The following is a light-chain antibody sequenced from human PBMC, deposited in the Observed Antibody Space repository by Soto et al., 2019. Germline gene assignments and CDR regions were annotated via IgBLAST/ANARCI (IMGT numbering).Light chain of an antibody. CDR3: QHYGNSPT. CDR2: GAS. V-gene: IGKV3-20*01. Sequence: EIVLTQSPGTLSLSPGDGATPSCRASQSVSSGYLAWYQQKPGQAPRLLIYGASRRAGGIPDRFSGSGSGTDFTLSISRLEPEDFAVYWCQHYGNSPTFGQGTRVQIK. CDR1: QSVSSGY. J-gene: IGKJ1*01.